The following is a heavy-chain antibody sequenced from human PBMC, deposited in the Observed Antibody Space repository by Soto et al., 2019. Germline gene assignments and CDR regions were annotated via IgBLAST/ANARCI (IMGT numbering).Heavy chain of an antibody. CDR3: AMQGVVPAANEKDV. J-gene: IGHJ6*04. CDR1: GYTFTSYD. Sequence: GASVKVSCKASGYTFTSYDINWGRQATGQGLEWMGWMNPNSGNTGYAQKFQGRVTMTRNTSISTAYMELSSLRSEDTAVYYCAMQGVVPAANEKDVWGKGTTVTVSS. CDR2: MNPNSGNT. D-gene: IGHD2-2*01. V-gene: IGHV1-8*01.